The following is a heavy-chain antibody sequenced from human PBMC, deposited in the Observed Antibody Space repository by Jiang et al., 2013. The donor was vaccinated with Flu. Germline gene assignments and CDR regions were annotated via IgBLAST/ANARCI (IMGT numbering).Heavy chain of an antibody. D-gene: IGHD6-19*01. CDR2: IYYTGAT. Sequence: PSETLSLTCAVSGASVSSQGWWSWLRQPPGKGLEWIGEIYYTGATNYNPSLESRVTISLDKSNNQFSLRLHSVTAADTAVYYCARDSSGWQPIDYWGQGTLVTVSS. V-gene: IGHV4-4*02. CDR3: ARDSSGWQPIDY. CDR1: GASVSSQGW. J-gene: IGHJ4*02.